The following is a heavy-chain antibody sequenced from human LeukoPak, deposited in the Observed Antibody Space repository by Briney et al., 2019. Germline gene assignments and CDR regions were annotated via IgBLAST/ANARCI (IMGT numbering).Heavy chain of an antibody. CDR2: IYPGDSDT. CDR1: GYSFTSFW. Sequence: GDSLKISCKGSGYSFTSFWIGWVRQMPGKGLEWMGIIYPGDSDTRYSPSFQGQVTISADKSINTAYLQWSSLKASDTAMYYCATYSSGMAYDYFDYWGQGTLVTVSS. D-gene: IGHD3-10*01. CDR3: ATYSSGMAYDYFDY. V-gene: IGHV5-51*01. J-gene: IGHJ4*02.